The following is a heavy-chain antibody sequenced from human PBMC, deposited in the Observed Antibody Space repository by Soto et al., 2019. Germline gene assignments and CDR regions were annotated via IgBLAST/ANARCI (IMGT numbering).Heavy chain of an antibody. D-gene: IGHD6-19*01. J-gene: IGHJ1*01. CDR2: IYSGGST. CDR1: GFTVSSNY. V-gene: IGHV3-53*01. CDR3: ARDSYIAVAGTGAEYFQH. Sequence: EVQLVESGGGLIQPGGSLRLSCAASGFTVSSNYMRWVRQAPGKGLEWVSVIYSGGSTYYADSVKGRFTISRDNSKNTLYLQMNSLRAEDTAVYYCARDSYIAVAGTGAEYFQHWGQGTLVTVSS.